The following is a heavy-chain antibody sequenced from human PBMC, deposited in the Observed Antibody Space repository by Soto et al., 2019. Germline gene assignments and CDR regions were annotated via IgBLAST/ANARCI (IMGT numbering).Heavy chain of an antibody. CDR3: AHDIPLRL. V-gene: IGHV1-24*01. J-gene: IGHJ4*02. CDR2: FDPEDGEE. D-gene: IGHD3-9*01. CDR1: GYTLTELS. Sequence: ASVKVSCKVSGYTLTELSMQWVRQAPGKGLEWMGGFDPEDGEEMYAQKFQGRVTMTEDTSTDTAYMELSGLRSDDTGVYYCAHDIPLRLWGQGXLVTVSS.